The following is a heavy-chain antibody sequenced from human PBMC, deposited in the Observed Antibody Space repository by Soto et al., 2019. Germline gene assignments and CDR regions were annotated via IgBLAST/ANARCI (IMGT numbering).Heavy chain of an antibody. CDR3: AKSYYYDSSGYYNWFDP. Sequence: AGGSLRLSCAASGFTFSSYGMHWVRQAPGKGLEWVAVISYDGSNKYYADSVKGRFTISRDNSKNTLYLQMNSLRAEDTAVYYCAKSYYYDSSGYYNWFDPWGQGTLV. D-gene: IGHD3-22*01. CDR1: GFTFSSYG. V-gene: IGHV3-30*18. CDR2: ISYDGSNK. J-gene: IGHJ5*02.